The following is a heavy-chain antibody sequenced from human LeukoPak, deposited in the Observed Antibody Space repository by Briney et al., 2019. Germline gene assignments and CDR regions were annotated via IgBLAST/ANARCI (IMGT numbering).Heavy chain of an antibody. V-gene: IGHV3-15*01. CDR1: GGSFSGYY. J-gene: IGHJ4*02. D-gene: IGHD3-3*01. CDR2: IKSKTDGGTT. CDR3: TTAGDFWSGYYTRFDY. Sequence: PSETLSLTCAVYGGSFSGYYWSWIRQPPGKGLEWVGRIKSKTDGGTTDYAAPVKGRFTISRDDSKNTLYLQMNSLKTEDTAVYYCTTAGDFWSGYYTRFDYWGQGTLVTVSS.